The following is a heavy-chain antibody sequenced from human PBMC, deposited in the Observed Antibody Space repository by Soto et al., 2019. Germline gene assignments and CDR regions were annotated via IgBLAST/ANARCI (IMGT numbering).Heavy chain of an antibody. CDR3: ASPSYGDYTGIDY. CDR2: INSDGSST. J-gene: IGHJ4*02. Sequence: GGSLRLSCAASGFTFSSYWMHWVRQAPGKGLVWVSRINSDGSSTNYADSVKGRFTISRDNAKNTLYLQMNSLRAEDTAVYYCASPSYGDYTGIDYWGQGTLVTVSS. V-gene: IGHV3-74*01. D-gene: IGHD4-17*01. CDR1: GFTFSSYW.